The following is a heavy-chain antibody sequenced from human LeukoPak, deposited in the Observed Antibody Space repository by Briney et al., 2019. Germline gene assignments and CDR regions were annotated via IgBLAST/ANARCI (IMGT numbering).Heavy chain of an antibody. CDR3: ARDSTYYYFDY. V-gene: IGHV3-53*01. D-gene: IGHD1-26*01. CDR2: IYSAGTT. J-gene: IGHJ4*02. Sequence: PGGSLRLSCAASGFAVSSNHMNWVRQAPGKGLEWVSIIYSAGTTYHNADSVKGRFTISRDTSKNTVYLQMSSLRDEDTAIYYCARDSTYYYFDYWGQGTLVTVSS. CDR1: GFAVSSNH.